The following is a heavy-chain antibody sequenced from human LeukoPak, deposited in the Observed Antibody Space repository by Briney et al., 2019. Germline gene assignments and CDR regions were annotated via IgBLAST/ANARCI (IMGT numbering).Heavy chain of an antibody. CDR3: AREGHNWNHDAFEI. CDR2: IIPIFGTA. CDR1: GGTFSSYA. Sequence: SVTVSCKASGGTFSSYAISWVRQAPAQGLEWTGGIIPIFGTANYAQKFQGRVTITTDESTSTAYMELSSLRSEDTAVYYCAREGHNWNHDAFEIWGQGTMVTVSS. V-gene: IGHV1-69*05. D-gene: IGHD1-14*01. J-gene: IGHJ3*02.